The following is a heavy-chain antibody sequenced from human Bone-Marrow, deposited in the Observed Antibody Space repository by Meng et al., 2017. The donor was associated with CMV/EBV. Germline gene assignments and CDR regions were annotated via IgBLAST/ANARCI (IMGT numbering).Heavy chain of an antibody. J-gene: IGHJ4*02. D-gene: IGHD1-14*01. CDR2: ISSSGSAI. Sequence: GESLKISCEASRFTVSSNYMSWVRQAPGKGLVCVSYISSSGSAIYYTDSVKVRFTISRDNAKNSLYLQMNSLRAEDTAVYYCAREPASRNFDYWGQGTLVTVSS. CDR1: RFTVSSNY. V-gene: IGHV3-11*04. CDR3: AREPASRNFDY.